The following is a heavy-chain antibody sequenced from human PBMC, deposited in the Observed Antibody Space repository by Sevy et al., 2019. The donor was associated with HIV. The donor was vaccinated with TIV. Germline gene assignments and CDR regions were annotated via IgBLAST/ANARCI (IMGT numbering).Heavy chain of an antibody. D-gene: IGHD3-16*02. Sequence: SETLSLTCAVSGGSISSSNWWSWVRQPPGKGLEWIGEIYHSGSTNYNPSLKSRVTISVDKSKSQFSLKLSSVTAADTAVYYCARLRLGELSFYYFDYWGQGTLVTVSS. J-gene: IGHJ4*02. CDR1: GGSISSSNW. V-gene: IGHV4-4*02. CDR3: ARLRLGELSFYYFDY. CDR2: IYHSGST.